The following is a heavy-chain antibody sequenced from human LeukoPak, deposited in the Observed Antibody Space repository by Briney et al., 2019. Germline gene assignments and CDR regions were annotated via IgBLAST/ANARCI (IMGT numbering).Heavy chain of an antibody. CDR3: ARGYYYDGTGYGR. J-gene: IGHJ4*02. CDR2: IYYSGST. CDR1: GGSISSSSYY. V-gene: IGHV4-39*07. D-gene: IGHD3-22*01. Sequence: PSETLSLTCTVSGGSISSSSYYWGWIRQPPGKGLEWIGSIYYSGSTYYNPSLKSRVTISVDTSKNQFSLKLSSVTAADTAVYYCARGYYYDGTGYGRWGQGTLVTVSS.